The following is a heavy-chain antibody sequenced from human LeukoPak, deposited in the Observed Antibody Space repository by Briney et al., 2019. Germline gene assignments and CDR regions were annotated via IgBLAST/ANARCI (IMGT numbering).Heavy chain of an antibody. CDR2: IFYSGST. CDR3: ATTPALAVAGTLDPKE. V-gene: IGHV4-39*01. D-gene: IGHD6-19*01. J-gene: IGHJ4*02. Sequence: PSETLSLTCTVSGGSISSSSYYWVWIRQSPGKGLEWIGSIFYSGSTYYNPSLKSRVTISIDTSENQFSLKLSSVTAADTAVYYCATTPALAVAGTLDPKEWGQGTLVTVSS. CDR1: GGSISSSSYY.